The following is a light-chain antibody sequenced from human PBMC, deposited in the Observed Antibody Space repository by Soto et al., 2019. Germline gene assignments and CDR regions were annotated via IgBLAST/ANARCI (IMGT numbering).Light chain of an antibody. CDR2: KIS. CDR3: MQATQYPPYT. Sequence: DIVMTQTPLSSPVTLGQPGSISCRSSQSLLHSDGSTFLSWLQQRPGQPPRLLIYKISNRLSGVPDRFSGSVAGTDFTLKISRVEADDVGVYYCMQATQYPPYTFGQGTKLEI. J-gene: IGKJ2*01. V-gene: IGKV2-24*01. CDR1: QSLLHSDGSTF.